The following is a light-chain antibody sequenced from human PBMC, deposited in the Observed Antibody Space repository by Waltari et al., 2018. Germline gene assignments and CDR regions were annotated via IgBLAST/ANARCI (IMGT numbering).Light chain of an antibody. V-gene: IGKV1-39*01. Sequence: DIKMTQSPSSLSASVGDTVTITCRASQSVSRYLNWYQQRPGEAPNLLIFTTSNLQGGVPSRFSGSGSGTEFILTINSLQPEDLATYYCQQADGIPFTFGQGTKVEVK. J-gene: IGKJ2*01. CDR2: TTS. CDR3: QQADGIPFT. CDR1: QSVSRY.